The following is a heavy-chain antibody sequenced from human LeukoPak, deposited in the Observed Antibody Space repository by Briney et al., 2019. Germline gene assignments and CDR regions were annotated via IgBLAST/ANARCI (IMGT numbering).Heavy chain of an antibody. CDR3: ARDDTYALHM. Sequence: GGSLRLSCTASGYIYTTNVVQWVRQAPGKGLEWVALIKDDGNTKFYADSVKGRFTLSKDNSKNTLYLQMNSLRPEDTAVYYCARDDTYALHMWGQGTMVTVSS. D-gene: IGHD2-8*01. J-gene: IGHJ3*02. CDR2: IKDDGNTK. V-gene: IGHV3-30*02. CDR1: GYIYTTNV.